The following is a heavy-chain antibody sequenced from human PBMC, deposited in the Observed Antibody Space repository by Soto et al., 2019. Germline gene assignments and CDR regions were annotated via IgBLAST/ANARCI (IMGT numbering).Heavy chain of an antibody. CDR2: MNPNSGNT. CDR3: AKDSPVTYAYYYYGMDV. D-gene: IGHD4-17*01. V-gene: IGHV1-8*01. J-gene: IGHJ6*02. CDR1: GYTFTSYD. Sequence: GASVKVSCKASGYTFTSYDINWVRQAAGQGLEWMGWMNPNSGNTGYAQKFQGRVTMTRNTSISTAYMELSSLRSEDTAVYYCAKDSPVTYAYYYYGMDVWGQGTTVTVSS.